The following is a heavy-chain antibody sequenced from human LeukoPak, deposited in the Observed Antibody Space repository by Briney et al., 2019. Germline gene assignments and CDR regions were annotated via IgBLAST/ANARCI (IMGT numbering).Heavy chain of an antibody. CDR3: AKDFNDYGGGGY. V-gene: IGHV3-9*01. CDR2: ISWNSGSI. Sequence: GGSLRLSCAASGFTFDDYAMHWVRQAPGKGLEWVSGISWNSGSIGYADSVKGRFTISRDNAKNSLYLQMNSLRAEDTALYYCAKDFNDYGGGGYWGQGTLVTVSS. J-gene: IGHJ4*02. D-gene: IGHD4-23*01. CDR1: GFTFDDYA.